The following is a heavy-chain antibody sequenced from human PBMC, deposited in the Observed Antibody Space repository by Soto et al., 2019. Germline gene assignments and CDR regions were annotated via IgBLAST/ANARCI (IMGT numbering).Heavy chain of an antibody. J-gene: IGHJ5*02. CDR2: IYSSGST. V-gene: IGHV4-30-4*01. Sequence: SETLSLTCTVSGASVSSGDYYWTWIRQPPGKDLEWIGYIYSSGSTNYNPSLRSRVTMSKDTSKNQFSLKLSSVTAADTAVYYCARRVTGGGERFDPWGLGTLVTSPQ. CDR1: GASVSSGDYY. D-gene: IGHD7-27*01. CDR3: ARRVTGGGERFDP.